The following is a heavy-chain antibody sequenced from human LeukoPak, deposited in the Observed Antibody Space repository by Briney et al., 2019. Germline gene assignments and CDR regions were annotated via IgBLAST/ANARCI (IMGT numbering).Heavy chain of an antibody. CDR2: ISSSSSII. V-gene: IGHV3-48*04. Sequence: GGSLRLSCAASGFTFSTYSMNWVRQAPGKGLEWVSYISSSSSIIYYADSVKGRFTISRDNAKNSLYLQMNSLKTEDTAVYYCTREVAARRLPLGFDYWGQGTLVTVSS. J-gene: IGHJ4*02. D-gene: IGHD6-6*01. CDR1: GFTFSTYS. CDR3: TREVAARRLPLGFDY.